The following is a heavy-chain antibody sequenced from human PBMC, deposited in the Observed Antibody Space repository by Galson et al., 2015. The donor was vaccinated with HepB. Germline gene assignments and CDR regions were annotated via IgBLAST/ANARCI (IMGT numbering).Heavy chain of an antibody. Sequence: SVKVSCKASGYTFSSYAISWVRQAPGQGLEWMGWISGNIGNTNYAQKFQDRDTMTTDTSTSTGYMELRSLRSDDTAVYYCARDPYQGGGFVIWGQGTMVTFSS. J-gene: IGHJ3*02. CDR1: GYTFSSYA. D-gene: IGHD2-2*01. V-gene: IGHV1-18*01. CDR3: ARDPYQGGGFVI. CDR2: ISGNIGNT.